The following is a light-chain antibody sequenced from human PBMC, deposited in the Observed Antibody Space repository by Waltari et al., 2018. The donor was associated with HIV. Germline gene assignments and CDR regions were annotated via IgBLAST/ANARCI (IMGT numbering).Light chain of an antibody. Sequence: QSVLTQPPSVSGAPGQRVTISCTGSSSNIGAGYDVQWYQQLPGAAPKLLIFGADIRPAGVGGRFSGAKSGRSASLAISGRQSDDEADYFCQSYDTDLKSGVFGGGTKVTVL. CDR2: GAD. CDR1: SSNIGAGYD. V-gene: IGLV1-40*01. CDR3: QSYDTDLKSGV. J-gene: IGLJ3*02.